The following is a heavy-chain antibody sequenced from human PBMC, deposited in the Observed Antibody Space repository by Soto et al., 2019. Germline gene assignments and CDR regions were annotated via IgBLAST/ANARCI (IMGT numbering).Heavy chain of an antibody. V-gene: IGHV1-18*04. CDR2: ISGYSGNA. J-gene: IGHJ5*02. Sequence: QVQLVQSGGEVKKPGASVKVSCKASGYTFRNYDIIWVRQAPGQGLEWMGWISGYSGNAKYSQNLQGRVTLTTDTSTNTAFMELSSLRFDETAVYYCARGQGSPWGQGTLVTVSS. CDR1: GYTFRNYD. CDR3: ARGQGSP.